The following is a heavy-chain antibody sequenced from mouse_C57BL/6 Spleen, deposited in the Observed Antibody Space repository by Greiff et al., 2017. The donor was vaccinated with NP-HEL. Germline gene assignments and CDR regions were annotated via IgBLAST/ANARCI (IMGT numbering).Heavy chain of an antibody. J-gene: IGHJ4*01. CDR1: GFTFSDYG. Sequence: EVQLVESGGGLVKPGGSLKLSCAASGFTFSDYGMHWVRQAPEKGLEWVAYISSGSSTIYYADTVKGRFTISRDNAKNTLFLQMTSLRSEDTAMDYCARGWLLRDYYAMDYWGQGTSVTVSS. V-gene: IGHV5-17*01. D-gene: IGHD2-3*01. CDR2: ISSGSSTI. CDR3: ARGWLLRDYYAMDY.